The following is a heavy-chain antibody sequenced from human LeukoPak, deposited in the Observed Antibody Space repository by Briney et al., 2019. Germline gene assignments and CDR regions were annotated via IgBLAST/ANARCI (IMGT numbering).Heavy chain of an antibody. J-gene: IGHJ5*02. CDR1: GASVSSASY. Sequence: SEILSLTCTVSGASVSSASYWTWIRQPPGKGVEWIAHIYNGVNTNYNPSLKSRVTISVDTSKNQFSLRLNSVTAADTAVYYCARSRAFNSGAFDPWGQGSLVTVSS. V-gene: IGHV4-61*01. CDR2: IYNGVNT. CDR3: ARSRAFNSGAFDP. D-gene: IGHD1-26*01.